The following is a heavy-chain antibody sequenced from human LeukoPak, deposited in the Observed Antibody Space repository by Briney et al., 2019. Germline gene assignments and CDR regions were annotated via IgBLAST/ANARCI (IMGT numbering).Heavy chain of an antibody. CDR3: AYHDENFDD. V-gene: IGHV5-10-1*01. J-gene: IGHJ4*02. Sequence: GESLKISCKGSGYSFTSYWISWVRQMPGKGLEWMGRIDPSDSYTNYSPSFQGHVTISADNSTNTAYVQWSSLKTSDTAMYYCAYHDENFDDWGQGTLVTVSS. CDR1: GYSFTSYW. CDR2: IDPSDSYT. D-gene: IGHD1-14*01.